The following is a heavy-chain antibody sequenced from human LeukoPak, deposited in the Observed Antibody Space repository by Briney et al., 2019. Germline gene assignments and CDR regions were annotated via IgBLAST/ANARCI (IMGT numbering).Heavy chain of an antibody. CDR1: GGSFGGYY. CDR3: AREDGYSSGPDY. V-gene: IGHV4-34*01. CDR2: INHSGST. Sequence: SETLSLTCAVYGGSFGGYYWSWIRQPPGKGLEWIGEINHSGSTNYNPSLKSRVTISVDTSKNQFSLKLSSVTAADTAVYYCAREDGYSSGPDYRGQGTLVTVSS. J-gene: IGHJ4*02. D-gene: IGHD6-19*01.